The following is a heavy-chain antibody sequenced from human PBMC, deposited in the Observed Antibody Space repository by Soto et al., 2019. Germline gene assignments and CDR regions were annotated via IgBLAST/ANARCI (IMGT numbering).Heavy chain of an antibody. D-gene: IGHD2-21*01. CDR3: AREHGGDGYNYYDY. CDR1: GGTFSSYA. V-gene: IGHV1-69*13. CDR2: IIPIFGTA. J-gene: IGHJ4*02. Sequence: SVKVSCKASGGTFSSYAISWVRQAPGQGLEWMGGIIPIFGTANYAQKFQGRVTITADESTSTAYMELSSLRSEDTAVYYCAREHGGDGYNYYDYWGQGTLVTVSS.